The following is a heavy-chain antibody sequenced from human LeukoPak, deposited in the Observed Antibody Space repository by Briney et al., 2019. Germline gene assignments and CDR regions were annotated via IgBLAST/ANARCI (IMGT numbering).Heavy chain of an antibody. D-gene: IGHD2-21*02. CDR3: ARGARVVTAIGYFDY. CDR2: IYTSGST. Sequence: SETLSLTCTVSGGSISSYYWSWLRQPAGKGLEWGGRIYTSGSTNYNPSLKSRVTMSVDTSKKQFSLQLSSVTAADAAVYYCARGARVVTAIGYFDYWGQGTLVTVSS. J-gene: IGHJ4*02. CDR1: GGSISSYY. V-gene: IGHV4-4*07.